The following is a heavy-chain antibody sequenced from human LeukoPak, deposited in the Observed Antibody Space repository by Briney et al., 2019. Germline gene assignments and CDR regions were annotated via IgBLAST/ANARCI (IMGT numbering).Heavy chain of an antibody. J-gene: IGHJ4*02. CDR3: ARGGYSYGYEYAY. CDR2: ISSSGSTI. CDR1: GITVSSNY. D-gene: IGHD5-18*01. V-gene: IGHV3-11*01. Sequence: PGGSLRLSCAASGITVSSNYMSWVRQAPGKGLEWVSYISSSGSTIYYADSVKGRFTISRDNAKNSLYLQMNSLRAEDTAVYYCARGGYSYGYEYAYWGQGTLVTVSS.